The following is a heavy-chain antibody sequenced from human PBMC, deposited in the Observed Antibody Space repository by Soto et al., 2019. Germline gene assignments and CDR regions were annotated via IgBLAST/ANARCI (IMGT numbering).Heavy chain of an antibody. CDR3: AKSSGKSYPESRVFDF. Sequence: EVQLLESGGGLVQPGGSLRLSCSASGFTFNNYAMTWVRQAPGEGLEWVAVITNDGGDTLHADSVKGRFTIFRDNSKDTLYLQMISLRAEDTAMYYCAKSSGKSYPESRVFDFWGQGTRVTVSS. CDR2: ITNDGGDT. V-gene: IGHV3-23*01. CDR1: GFTFNNYA. J-gene: IGHJ4*02. D-gene: IGHD1-26*01.